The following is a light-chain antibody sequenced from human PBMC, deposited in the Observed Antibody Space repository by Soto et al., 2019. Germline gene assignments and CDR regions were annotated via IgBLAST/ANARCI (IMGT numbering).Light chain of an antibody. CDR3: QQDLRPPLT. V-gene: IGKV1-39*01. J-gene: IGKJ3*01. CDR1: QSISNF. CDR2: AAS. Sequence: DIQITQSPSSLSASVGDRVTITCRASQSISNFLNWYQQKPGKAPKLLIYAASTLQSGVPSRFSASGSGTDFTLTISSLQPEDFATYYCQQDLRPPLTFGPGTKVDIK.